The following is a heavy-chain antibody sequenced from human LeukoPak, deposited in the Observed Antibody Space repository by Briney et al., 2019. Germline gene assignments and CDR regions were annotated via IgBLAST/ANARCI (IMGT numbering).Heavy chain of an antibody. CDR1: GYTFTSYD. D-gene: IGHD3-22*01. CDR2: MNPNSGNT. CDR3: ARGRYYYDSSGYYYHDY. J-gene: IGHJ4*02. Sequence: ASVKVSCKASGYTFTSYDINWVRQATGQGLEWMGWMNPNSGNTGYAQKFQGRVTMTRNTPISTAYMELSSLRSEDTAVYYCARGRYYYDSSGYYYHDYWGQGTLVTVSS. V-gene: IGHV1-8*01.